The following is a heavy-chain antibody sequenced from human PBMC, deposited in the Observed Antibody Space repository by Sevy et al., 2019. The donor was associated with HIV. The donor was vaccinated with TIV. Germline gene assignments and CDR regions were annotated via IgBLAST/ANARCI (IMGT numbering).Heavy chain of an antibody. CDR2: IYSSGTT. CDR3: ARDYSRRPGWFDP. Sequence: GGSLRLSCAGSGFDVSNNYMSWVRRAPGKGLEWVSIIYSSGTTYYADSVKGRFTISRDKSKNTVYLQMSSLRADDTAFYHYARDYSRRPGWFDPWGQGTLVTVSS. V-gene: IGHV3-53*01. J-gene: IGHJ5*02. CDR1: GFDVSNNY. D-gene: IGHD6-13*01.